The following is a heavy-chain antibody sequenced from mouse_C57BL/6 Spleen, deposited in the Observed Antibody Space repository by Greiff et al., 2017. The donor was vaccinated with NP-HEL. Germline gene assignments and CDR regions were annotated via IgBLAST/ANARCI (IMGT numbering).Heavy chain of an antibody. V-gene: IGHV1-82*01. CDR1: GYAFSSSW. CDR3: ARRLYWFDY. D-gene: IGHD1-1*01. Sequence: QVQLQQSGPELVKPGASVKISCKASGYAFSSSWMNWVKQRPGKGLEWIGRIYPGDGDTNYNGKFKGKAKLTADKSSSTAYMQLSSLTSEDSAVYFCARRLYWFDYWGQGTTLTVSS. J-gene: IGHJ2*01. CDR2: IYPGDGDT.